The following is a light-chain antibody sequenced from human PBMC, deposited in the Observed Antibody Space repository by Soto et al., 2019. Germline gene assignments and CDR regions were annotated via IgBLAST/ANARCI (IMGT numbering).Light chain of an antibody. CDR2: DVS. J-gene: IGLJ3*02. Sequence: QSVLTQPASVSGSPGQSITISCTGTSSDVGSYNYVSWYQQHPGKAPKLMIYDVSNRPSGVSNRFSGSKSGNTASLTISGLQAEDEAHYYCSSYTSSSTWVFGGGTKVTVL. CDR3: SSYTSSSTWV. V-gene: IGLV2-14*03. CDR1: SSDVGSYNY.